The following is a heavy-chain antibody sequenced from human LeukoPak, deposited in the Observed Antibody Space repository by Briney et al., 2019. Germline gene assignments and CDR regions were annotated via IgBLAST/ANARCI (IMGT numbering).Heavy chain of an antibody. CDR2: INPNSGGT. Sequence: GASVKVSCKASGYIFTCYYMHWVRQAPGQGLEWMGWINPNSGGTNYAQKFQGRVTMTRDTSISTAYMELSRLRSDDTAVYYCARGWDGSSSGWYVAFDIWGQGTMVTVSS. V-gene: IGHV1-2*02. CDR3: ARGWDGSSSGWYVAFDI. J-gene: IGHJ3*02. CDR1: GYIFTCYY. D-gene: IGHD6-19*01.